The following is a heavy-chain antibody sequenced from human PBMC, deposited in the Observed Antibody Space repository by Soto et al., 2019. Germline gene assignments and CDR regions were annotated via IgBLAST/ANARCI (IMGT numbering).Heavy chain of an antibody. Sequence: QVQFLQSGAELKKPGASVKVSCKTSGYIFSDYPIHWVRQAPGRGLEWVAWINTGNGTTRYSPRLQGSVTLRTDTAASTVNMHLTGLRIEDTAVYYCASNAFDYWGQGTMVAVS. CDR2: INTGNGTT. J-gene: IGHJ4*02. V-gene: IGHV1-3*04. CDR3: ASNAFDY. CDR1: GYIFSDYP.